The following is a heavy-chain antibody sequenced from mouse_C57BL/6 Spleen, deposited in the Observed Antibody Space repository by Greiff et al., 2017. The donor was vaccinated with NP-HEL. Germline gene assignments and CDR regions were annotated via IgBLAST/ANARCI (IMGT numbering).Heavy chain of an antibody. J-gene: IGHJ3*01. CDR2: INPGSGGT. CDR3: ARDYEEFAY. V-gene: IGHV1-54*01. Sequence: VQRVESGAELVRPGTSVKVSCKASGYAFTNYLIEWVKQRPGQGLEWIGVINPGSGGTNYNEKFKGKATLTADKSSSTAYMQLSSLTSEDSAVYFCARDYEEFAYWGQGTLVTVSA. D-gene: IGHD2-4*01. CDR1: GYAFTNYL.